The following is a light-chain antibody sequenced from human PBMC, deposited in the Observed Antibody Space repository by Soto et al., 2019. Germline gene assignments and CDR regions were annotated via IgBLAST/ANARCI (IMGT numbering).Light chain of an antibody. J-gene: IGLJ2*01. CDR3: SSYTTRNTRI. V-gene: IGLV2-14*03. CDR2: DVS. CDR1: ISDIGGNNY. Sequence: QSALTQPASVSGSPGQSITISCTGSISDIGGNNYVSWYQQHPGKAPKVMIYDVSNRPSGVSNRFSGSKSGHTASLTISWLQAEDEADYYCSSYTTRNTRIFGGGTKVTVL.